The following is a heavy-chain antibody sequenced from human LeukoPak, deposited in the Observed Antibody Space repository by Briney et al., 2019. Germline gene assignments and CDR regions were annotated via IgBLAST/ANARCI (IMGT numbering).Heavy chain of an antibody. J-gene: IGHJ6*03. CDR3: ARDARGQGYYDSSGYYYYYYMDV. CDR1: GPSISSTIYY. V-gene: IGHV4-39*07. D-gene: IGHD3-22*01. CDR2: MHSSGST. Sequence: SETLSLNCTVSGPSISSTIYYWGWIRQPPGKGLEWIGSMHSSGSTYYNPSLKSRVTISIDTSKNQFSLKLSSVTAADTAVYYCARDARGQGYYDSSGYYYYYYMDVWGKGTTVTISS.